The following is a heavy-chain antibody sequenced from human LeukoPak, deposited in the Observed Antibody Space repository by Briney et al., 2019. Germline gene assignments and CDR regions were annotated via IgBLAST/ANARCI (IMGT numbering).Heavy chain of an antibody. CDR1: GGSVSSGSYY. J-gene: IGHJ5*02. Sequence: TSETLSLTCTVSGGSVSSGSYYWSWIRQPPGKGLEWIGYIYYSGSTNYNPSLKSRVTISVDTSKNQFSLKLSSVTAADTAVYYCARDGSGAHNWFDPWGQGTLVTVSS. CDR3: ARDGSGAHNWFDP. D-gene: IGHD2-15*01. CDR2: IYYSGST. V-gene: IGHV4-61*01.